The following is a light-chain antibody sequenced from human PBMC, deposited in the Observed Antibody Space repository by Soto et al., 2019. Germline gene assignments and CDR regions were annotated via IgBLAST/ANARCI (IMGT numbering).Light chain of an antibody. CDR3: QQSYTTPWT. CDR1: QSISSY. CDR2: SAS. V-gene: IGKV1-39*01. J-gene: IGKJ1*01. Sequence: DIQMTQSPSSLSASVGDRVTITCRESQSISSYLNWYHQKPGKAPKLLIYSASSLQSGVPSRFSGSGSGTDFTLTISSLQPEDFATYYCQQSYTTPWTFGQGTKVEIK.